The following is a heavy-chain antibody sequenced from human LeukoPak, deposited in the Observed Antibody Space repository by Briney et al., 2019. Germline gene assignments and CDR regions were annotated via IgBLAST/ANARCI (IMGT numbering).Heavy chain of an antibody. CDR2: INHSGST. CDR1: GGSFSGYY. D-gene: IGHD6-13*01. J-gene: IGHJ5*02. Sequence: SETLSLTCAVYGGSFSGYYWSWIRQPPGKGLEWIGEINHSGSTNYNPSLKSRVTISVDTSKNQFSPKLSSVTAADTAVYYCARGYSSSWFWFDPWGRGTLVTVSS. CDR3: ARGYSSSWFWFDP. V-gene: IGHV4-34*01.